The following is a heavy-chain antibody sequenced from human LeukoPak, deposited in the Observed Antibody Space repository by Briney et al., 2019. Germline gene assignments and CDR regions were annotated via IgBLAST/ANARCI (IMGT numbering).Heavy chain of an antibody. CDR2: INHSGST. Sequence: SETLSLTCAVYGGSFSGYYWGWIRQPPGKGLEWIGEINHSGSTNYNPSLKSRVTISVDTSKNQFSLKLSSVTAADTAVYYCARGTVTMDYWGQGTLVTVSS. J-gene: IGHJ4*02. D-gene: IGHD4-17*01. V-gene: IGHV4-34*01. CDR1: GGSFSGYY. CDR3: ARGTVTMDY.